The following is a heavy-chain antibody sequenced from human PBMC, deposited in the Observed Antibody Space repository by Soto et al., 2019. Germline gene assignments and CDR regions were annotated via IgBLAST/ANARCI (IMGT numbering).Heavy chain of an antibody. V-gene: IGHV6-1*01. J-gene: IGHJ4*02. CDR2: TYYRSKWYN. CDR1: GDSVSINSAA. D-gene: IGHD3-3*01. CDR3: ERESYDFWSGYYKGPDY. Sequence: LSQTLSLTCAISGDSVSINSAAWNWIRQSPSRGLEWLGRTYYRSKWYNDYAVSVKSRITINPDTSKNQFSLQLNSVTPEDTDVYYCERESYDFWSGYYKGPDYWGQGTLVTVSS.